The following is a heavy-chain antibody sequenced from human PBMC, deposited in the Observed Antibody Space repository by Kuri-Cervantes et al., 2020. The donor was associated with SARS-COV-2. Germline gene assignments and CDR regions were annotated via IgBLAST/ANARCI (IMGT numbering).Heavy chain of an antibody. D-gene: IGHD3-10*01. J-gene: IGHJ4*02. CDR2: ISASGNTI. Sequence: GESLKISCAASGFTFSSYEMNWVRQTPGKGLEWVSYISASGNTIYYADSVKGRFTISRDNGKNSLYLQKDRLRDEDTGVYYCASLPEAASGWNGYWGRGTLVTVSS. CDR1: GFTFSSYE. CDR3: ASLPEAASGWNGY. V-gene: IGHV3-48*03.